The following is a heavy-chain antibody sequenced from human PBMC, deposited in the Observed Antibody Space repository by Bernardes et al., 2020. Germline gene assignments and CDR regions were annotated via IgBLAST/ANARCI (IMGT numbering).Heavy chain of an antibody. V-gene: IGHV1-3*01. D-gene: IGHD4-4*01. J-gene: IGHJ6*04. CDR1: GYTFTSYA. CDR2: INAGNGNT. Sequence: ASVKVSCKASGYTFTSYAMHWVRQAPGQRLEWMGWINAGNGNTKYSQKFQGRVTITRDTSASTAYMELSSLRSEDTAVYYCARAWDYSPLYYYYGMDVWGKGTTVTVSS. CDR3: ARAWDYSPLYYYYGMDV.